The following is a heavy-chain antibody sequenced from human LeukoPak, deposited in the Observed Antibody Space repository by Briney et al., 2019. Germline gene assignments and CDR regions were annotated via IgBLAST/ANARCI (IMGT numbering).Heavy chain of an antibody. CDR3: ARVQGTMDY. CDR1: GGSISTYY. D-gene: IGHD3-10*01. CDR2: IYHSGST. J-gene: IGHJ4*02. Sequence: SETLSLTCTLSGGSISTYYWSWIRQPPGKGLEWIGYIYHSGSTNYNPSLKSRVTISVDTSKNQFSLKLSSVTAADTAVYYCARVQGTMDYWGQGTLVTVSS. V-gene: IGHV4-59*08.